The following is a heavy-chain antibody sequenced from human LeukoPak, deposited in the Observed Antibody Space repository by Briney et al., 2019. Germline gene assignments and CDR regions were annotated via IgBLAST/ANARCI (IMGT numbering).Heavy chain of an antibody. Sequence: GASVKVSCKASGYTFTGYYMHWVRQAPGQGLELMGWINPNSGGTNYSQKFQGRVTMTRDTSISTAYMELSRRRSDDAAVYYCARILTGSNFDYWGQGTLVTVSS. V-gene: IGHV1-2*02. CDR3: ARILTGSNFDY. J-gene: IGHJ4*02. D-gene: IGHD3-9*01. CDR2: INPNSGGT. CDR1: GYTFTGYY.